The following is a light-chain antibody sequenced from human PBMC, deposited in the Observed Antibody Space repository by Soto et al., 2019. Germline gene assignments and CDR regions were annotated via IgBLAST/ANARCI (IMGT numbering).Light chain of an antibody. CDR1: QSITTW. CDR3: QQYHTTPLT. J-gene: IGKJ4*02. Sequence: DIQMTQSPSTLSASVGDRVTVTCRASQSITTWLAWYQQKPGKAPKLMIYDVSNLESGVPSRFSGSGSGTEFTLTISGLQPDDVATYYCQQYHTTPLTFGGGTKVEIK. V-gene: IGKV1-5*01. CDR2: DVS.